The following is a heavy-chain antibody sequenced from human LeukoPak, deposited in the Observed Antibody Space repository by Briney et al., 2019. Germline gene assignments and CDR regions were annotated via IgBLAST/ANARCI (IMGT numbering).Heavy chain of an antibody. J-gene: IGHJ6*03. V-gene: IGHV1-18*01. CDR3: ARDSPSDPYYYMDV. CDR1: GYTFTSYG. Sequence: GASVKVSCKASGYTFTSYGISWVRQAPGQGLEWMGWISAYNGNTNYAQKLQGRVTVTTDTSTSTAYMELRSLRSDDTAVYYCARDSPSDPYYYMDVWGKGTTVTVSS. CDR2: ISAYNGNT.